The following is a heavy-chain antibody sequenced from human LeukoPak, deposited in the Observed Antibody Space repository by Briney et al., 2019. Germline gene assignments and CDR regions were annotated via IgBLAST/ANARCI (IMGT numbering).Heavy chain of an antibody. V-gene: IGHV4-30-4*01. J-gene: IGHJ4*02. CDR1: GGSISSGDHY. D-gene: IGHD2-21*01. CDR2: IYYSGTT. CDR3: PPGDFRVPSFDY. Sequence: PSETLSLTCTVSGGSISSGDHYWSWIRQPPGKGLEWIGYIYYSGTTYYNTSLRGRVTMSVDTSKNQFSLKLNSVTAADTAVYYCPPGDFRVPSFDYGGRETLVTVSS.